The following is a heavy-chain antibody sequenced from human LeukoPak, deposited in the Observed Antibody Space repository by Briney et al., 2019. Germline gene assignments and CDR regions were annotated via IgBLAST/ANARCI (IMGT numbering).Heavy chain of an antibody. CDR3: ARETNSWYGNDY. CDR1: GGSLSSYY. D-gene: IGHD6-13*01. V-gene: IGHV4-4*07. Sequence: SETLSLTCTVSGGSLSSYYWSWIRQPPGKGLEWIGRMYTSGITNYNPSLKGRVTMSLDTSKNQFSLNLRSVTAADTAVYYCARETNSWYGNDYWGQGTLVTVSS. CDR2: MYTSGIT. J-gene: IGHJ4*02.